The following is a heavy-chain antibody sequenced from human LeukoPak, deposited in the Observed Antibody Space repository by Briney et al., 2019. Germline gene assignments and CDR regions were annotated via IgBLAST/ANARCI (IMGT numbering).Heavy chain of an antibody. V-gene: IGHV1-69*05. D-gene: IGHD3-3*01. CDR1: GGTFSSYA. J-gene: IGHJ3*02. CDR2: IIPIFGTA. CDR3: AFWSGYYTDDAFDI. Sequence: ASVKVSCKASGGTFSSYAISWVRQAPGQGLEWMGGIIPIFGTANYAQKFQGRVTITTDESTSTAYMELSSLRSEDTAVYYCAFWSGYYTDDAFDIWGQGTMVTVSS.